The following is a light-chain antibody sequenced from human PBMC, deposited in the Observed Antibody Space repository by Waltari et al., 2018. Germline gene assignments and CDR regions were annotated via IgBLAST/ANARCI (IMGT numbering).Light chain of an antibody. CDR3: QQSYIPPIT. J-gene: IGKJ5*01. CDR1: QSISRY. CDR2: AAS. Sequence: DIQTTQSPSSLSASVGDRVIITCRASQSISRYLNWYQQKPGEAPKLLIYAASSLQSGVPSTFSGAGSGTDFTLTISSLQPEDFATYFCQQSYIPPITFGQGTRLDIK. V-gene: IGKV1-39*01.